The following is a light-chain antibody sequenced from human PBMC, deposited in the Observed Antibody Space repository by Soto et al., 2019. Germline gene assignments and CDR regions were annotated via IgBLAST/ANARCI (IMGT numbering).Light chain of an antibody. CDR1: QSISSW. V-gene: IGKV1-5*03. J-gene: IGKJ1*01. CDR3: QQYNSYSWT. Sequence: DIQMTQSPSTLSASVGDRVTITCRASQSISSWLAWYQQKPGKAPKLLIFKASSLESGVPSRFRGIGSGTEFTLNISSLQPDDFATYYCQQYNSYSWTFGQGTKVEIK. CDR2: KAS.